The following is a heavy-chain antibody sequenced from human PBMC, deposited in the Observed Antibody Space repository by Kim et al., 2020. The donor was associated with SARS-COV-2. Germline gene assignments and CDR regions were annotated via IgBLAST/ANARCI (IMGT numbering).Heavy chain of an antibody. J-gene: IGHJ6*02. D-gene: IGHD6-25*01. V-gene: IGHV3-53*01. CDR3: AREDRLSYYYSGMDV. Sequence: SVKGRLTSSRDNSKITLYLQMNSLRAEDTAVYYCAREDRLSYYYSGMDVWGQGTTVTVSS.